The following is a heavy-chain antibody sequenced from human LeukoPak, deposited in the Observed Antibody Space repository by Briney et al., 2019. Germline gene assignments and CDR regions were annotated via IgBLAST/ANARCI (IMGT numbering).Heavy chain of an antibody. CDR2: IYHSGST. J-gene: IGHJ3*02. V-gene: IGHV4-4*02. CDR1: GDSISSTNW. Sequence: KPSGTLSLTCAVSGDSISSTNWWSWVRQPPGWGVEWIGEIYHSGSTNYNPSLKSRVNIAVDKSKNQFSLNLNSVTAADTAVYYCARVREDALDIWGPGTMVTVSS. CDR3: ARVREDALDI. D-gene: IGHD3-10*01.